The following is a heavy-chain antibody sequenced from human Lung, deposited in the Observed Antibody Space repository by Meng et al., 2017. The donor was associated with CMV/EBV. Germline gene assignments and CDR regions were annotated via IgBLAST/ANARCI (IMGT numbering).Heavy chain of an antibody. CDR1: RFTFSNFW. CDR2: IKQNGSEK. Sequence: GGSLRLXCAASRFTFSNFWMSWVRQAPGKGLEWVANIKQNGSEKYYVDSVKGRFTISRDNAKNSLYLQMNSLRAEDTAVYYCARGPKAHSGGYSPQVVGYYYGMDDWRQGTTVTVSS. D-gene: IGHD1-26*01. V-gene: IGHV3-7*04. J-gene: IGHJ6*02. CDR3: ARGPKAHSGGYSPQVVGYYYGMDD.